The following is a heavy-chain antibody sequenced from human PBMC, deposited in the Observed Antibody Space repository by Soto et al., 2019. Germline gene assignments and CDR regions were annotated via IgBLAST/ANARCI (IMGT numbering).Heavy chain of an antibody. D-gene: IGHD2-8*01. CDR3: AKDAEPKARMVYAIFDY. V-gene: IGHV3-30*18. J-gene: IGHJ4*02. Sequence: GGSLRLSCAASGFTFSSYGMHWVRQAPGKGLEWVAVISYDGSNKYYADSVKGRFTISRDNSKNTLYLQMNSLRAEDTAVYYCAKDAEPKARMVYAIFDYWGQGTLVTVSS. CDR1: GFTFSSYG. CDR2: ISYDGSNK.